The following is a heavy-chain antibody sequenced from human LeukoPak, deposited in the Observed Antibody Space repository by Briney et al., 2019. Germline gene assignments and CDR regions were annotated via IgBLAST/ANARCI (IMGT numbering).Heavy chain of an antibody. V-gene: IGHV4-4*07. J-gene: IGHJ4*02. CDR2: IHTSGST. CDR3: AREVAQGRYSNFDY. Sequence: SETLSLTCTVSGGSISSYYWSWIRQPAGKGLEWIGRIHTSGSTNYNPSLKSRVTMSVDTSKNQFSLKLSSVTAADTAVYYCAREVAQGRYSNFDYWGQGTLVTVSS. D-gene: IGHD5-18*01. CDR1: GGSISSYY.